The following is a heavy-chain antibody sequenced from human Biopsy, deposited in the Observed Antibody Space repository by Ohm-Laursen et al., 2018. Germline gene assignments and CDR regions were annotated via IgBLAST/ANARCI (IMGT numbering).Heavy chain of an antibody. V-gene: IGHV1-69*06. CDR1: GGTFTNHA. J-gene: IGHJ2*01. D-gene: IGHD3-22*01. CDR3: ARFPLGAYDDSGSYRAVEHWYFDL. Sequence: SSVKVSCKASGGTFTNHAVGWVRQAPGQGLEWVGSSIPLFNTANYADKFQGRVTLTADKSTTTAYMELSSLRSEDTAIYYCARFPLGAYDDSGSYRAVEHWYFDLWGRGTLVTVSS. CDR2: SIPLFNTA.